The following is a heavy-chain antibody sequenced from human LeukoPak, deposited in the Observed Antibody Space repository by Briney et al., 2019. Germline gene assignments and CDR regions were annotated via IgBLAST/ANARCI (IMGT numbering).Heavy chain of an antibody. D-gene: IGHD6-19*01. CDR2: IFYTGST. Sequence: KPSETLSLTCTVSGDSIATYYWSWIRQSPGMRLEWIGYIFYTGSTNYNPSLKSRVTISIDTSKNQFSLSLTSVTAADTAVYYCARRTTYAAGYDSGYYDYWGQGTLVTVSS. CDR1: GDSIATYY. J-gene: IGHJ4*02. CDR3: ARRTTYAAGYDSGYYDY. V-gene: IGHV4-59*01.